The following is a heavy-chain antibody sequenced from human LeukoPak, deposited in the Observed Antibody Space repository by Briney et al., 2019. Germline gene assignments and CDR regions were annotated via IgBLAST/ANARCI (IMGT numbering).Heavy chain of an antibody. J-gene: IGHJ4*02. Sequence: GGSLRLSCAASGFTFSSSAMSWVRQAPGKGLEWVSAISNNGGYTYYADSVQGRFTISRDNSKSTLCLQMNSLRAEDTAVYYCARADYFDYWGQGTLVTVSS. CDR2: ISNNGGYT. CDR3: ARADYFDY. CDR1: GFTFSSSA. V-gene: IGHV3-23*01.